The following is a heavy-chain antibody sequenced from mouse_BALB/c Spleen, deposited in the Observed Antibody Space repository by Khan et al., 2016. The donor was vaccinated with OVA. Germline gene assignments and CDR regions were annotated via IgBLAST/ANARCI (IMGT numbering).Heavy chain of an antibody. CDR3: ENHGSSSAWFTD. CDR1: GYTFTSYW. CDR2: INPSTGYT. V-gene: IGHV1-7*01. Sequence: QVQLKQSGPELAKPGASVKMSCKASGYTFTSYWMHWVKQRPGQGLEWIGYINPSTGYTEYNQKFKDKATLTVDKSSSTAYMQLSSLTSEDSAVYYGENHGSSSAWFTDWGEGTLVTVSA. J-gene: IGHJ3*01. D-gene: IGHD1-1*01.